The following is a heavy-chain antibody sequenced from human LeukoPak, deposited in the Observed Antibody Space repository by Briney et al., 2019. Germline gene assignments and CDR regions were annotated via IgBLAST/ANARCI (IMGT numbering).Heavy chain of an antibody. V-gene: IGHV3-53*01. CDR1: GITVSSNY. Sequence: GGSLRLSCAASGITVSSNYMSWVRQAPGKGLEWVSVIYSGGSTYYADSVKGRFTISRDNSKNTLYLQMNSLRAEDTAVYYCARAGPAAGIDYWGQGTLVTVSS. J-gene: IGHJ4*02. CDR2: IYSGGST. CDR3: ARAGPAAGIDY. D-gene: IGHD6-13*01.